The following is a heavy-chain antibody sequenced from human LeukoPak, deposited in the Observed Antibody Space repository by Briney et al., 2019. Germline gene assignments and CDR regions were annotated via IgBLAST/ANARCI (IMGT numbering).Heavy chain of an antibody. CDR1: GGSFSGYY. CDR3: ASFPATGYGSWFDP. J-gene: IGHJ5*02. Sequence: SETLSLTCAVYGGSFSGYYWSWIRQPPGKGLEWIGEINHSGSTNYNPSLKSRVTISVDTSKNQFSLKLSSVTAADAAVYYCASFPATGYGSWFDPWGQGTLVTVSS. V-gene: IGHV4-34*01. CDR2: INHSGST. D-gene: IGHD3-10*01.